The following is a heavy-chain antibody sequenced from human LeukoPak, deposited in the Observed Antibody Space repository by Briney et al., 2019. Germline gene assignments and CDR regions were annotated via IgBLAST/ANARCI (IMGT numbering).Heavy chain of an antibody. CDR2: IYYSGST. CDR1: GGSISSYY. CDR3: ARALRGSSYFDY. V-gene: IGHV4-59*01. J-gene: IGHJ4*02. Sequence: SETLSLTCTVSGGSISSYYWSWIRQPPGKGLEWIGYIYYSGSTNYNPSLKSRVTISVDTSKNQLSLKLSSVTAADTAVYYCARALRGSSYFDYWGQGTLVTVSS. D-gene: IGHD6-6*01.